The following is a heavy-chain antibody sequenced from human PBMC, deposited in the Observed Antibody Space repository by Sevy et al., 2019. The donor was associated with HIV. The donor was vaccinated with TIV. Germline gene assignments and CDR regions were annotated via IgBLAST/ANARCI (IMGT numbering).Heavy chain of an antibody. CDR2: INPNSGGT. D-gene: IGHD1-1*01. CDR1: GYTFTGYY. V-gene: IGHV1-2*02. J-gene: IGHJ5*02. Sequence: ASVMVSCKASGYTFTGYYMHWVRQAPGQGLEWMGWINPNSGGTNYAQKFQGRVTMTRDTSISTAYMELSRLRSDDTAVYYCARDRTGTHNWFDPWGQGTLVTVSS. CDR3: ARDRTGTHNWFDP.